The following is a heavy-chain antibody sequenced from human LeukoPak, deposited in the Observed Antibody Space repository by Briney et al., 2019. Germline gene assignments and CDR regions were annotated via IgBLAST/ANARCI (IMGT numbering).Heavy chain of an antibody. CDR3: ARVLGIAVAGTYYYYGMDV. CDR2: IYYSGST. CDR1: GGSISSSSYY. J-gene: IGHJ6*02. Sequence: PSETLSLTCTVSGGSISSSSYYWSWIRQPPGKGLEWIGYIYYSGSTNYNPSLKSRVTISVDTSKNQFSLKLSSVTAADTAVYYCARVLGIAVAGTYYYYGMDVWGQGTTVTVSS. D-gene: IGHD6-19*01. V-gene: IGHV4-61*01.